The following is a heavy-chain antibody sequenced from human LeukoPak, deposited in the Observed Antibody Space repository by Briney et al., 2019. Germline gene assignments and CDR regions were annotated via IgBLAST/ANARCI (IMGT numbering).Heavy chain of an antibody. J-gene: IGHJ4*02. Sequence: GGSLRLSCAASGFAFGSYWMHWVRQAPGKGLVWVARIESDASNTRYADSVKGRFTISRDNSNKTLYLQMNSLRAEDTAVYYCTRDGSGSRIPFDYWGQGTLVTVSS. CDR3: TRDGSGSRIPFDY. CDR2: IESDASNT. D-gene: IGHD1-26*01. V-gene: IGHV3-74*01. CDR1: GFAFGSYW.